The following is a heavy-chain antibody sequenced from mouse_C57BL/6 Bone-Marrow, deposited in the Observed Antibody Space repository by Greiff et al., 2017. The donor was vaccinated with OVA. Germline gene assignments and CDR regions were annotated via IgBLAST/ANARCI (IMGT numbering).Heavy chain of an antibody. CDR1: GFSFNTYA. D-gene: IGHD2-1*01. CDR2: IRSKSNNYAT. J-gene: IGHJ3*01. V-gene: IGHV10-1*01. CDR3: VRGNFAY. Sequence: GGGLVQPKGSLKLSCAASGFSFNTYAMNWVRQAPGKGLEWVARIRSKSNNYATYYADSVKDRFTISRDDSESMLYLQMNNLKTEDTAMYYCVRGNFAYWGQGTLVTVSA.